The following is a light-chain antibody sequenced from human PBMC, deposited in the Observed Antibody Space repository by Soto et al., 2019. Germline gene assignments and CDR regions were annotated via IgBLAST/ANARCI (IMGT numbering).Light chain of an antibody. CDR1: QSVNTY. V-gene: IGKV3-11*01. J-gene: IGKJ4*01. CDR3: QQRSNWPLT. Sequence: EIVLTQSPATLSLSPGERATLSCKASQSVNTYIAWYQQKPGQAPRLLIYDASNRATAIPPRFSGSGSGTDFTFTISSLEPEDFAVYYWQQRSNWPLTFGGGTKVEIK. CDR2: DAS.